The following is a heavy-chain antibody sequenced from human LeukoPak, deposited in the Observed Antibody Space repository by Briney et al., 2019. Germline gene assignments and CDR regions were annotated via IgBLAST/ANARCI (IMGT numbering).Heavy chain of an antibody. Sequence: SETLSLTCIVSGYSISSGYYWGWIRQPPGKGLEWIGSITHSGTPYYSPSLGSRVTISLDASKNQFSLKLTSVTAADTAFYYCTSLYSSNWYLGDYWGQGALVTVSS. CDR3: TSLYSSNWYLGDY. V-gene: IGHV4-38-2*02. J-gene: IGHJ4*02. CDR1: GYSISSGYY. CDR2: ITHSGTP. D-gene: IGHD6-13*01.